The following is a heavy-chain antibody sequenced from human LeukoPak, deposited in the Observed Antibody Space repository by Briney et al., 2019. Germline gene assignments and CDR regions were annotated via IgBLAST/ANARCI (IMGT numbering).Heavy chain of an antibody. J-gene: IGHJ4*02. Sequence: GGSLRLSCAASGFTFSSYWMSWVRQAPGKGLEWVANIKQDGSEKYCVDSVKGRFTISRDNAKNSLYLQMNSLRAEDTAVYYCARVSRIYYDFWSGSSPFDYWGQGTLVTVSS. D-gene: IGHD3-3*01. CDR1: GFTFSSYW. V-gene: IGHV3-7*01. CDR2: IKQDGSEK. CDR3: ARVSRIYYDFWSGSSPFDY.